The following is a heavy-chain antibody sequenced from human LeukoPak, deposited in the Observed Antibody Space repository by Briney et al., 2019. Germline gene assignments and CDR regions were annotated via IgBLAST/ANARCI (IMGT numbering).Heavy chain of an antibody. Sequence: PSETLSLTCTVSGGSISSSSYSWGWIRQPPGKGLEWIGSIYYSGSTYYNPSLKSRVTISVGTSKNQFSLKLSSVTAADTAVYYCAPLCYSSGRNCVYWGQGTLVTVSS. V-gene: IGHV4-39*01. J-gene: IGHJ4*02. CDR2: IYYSGST. CDR3: APLCYSSGRNCVY. D-gene: IGHD3-22*01. CDR1: GGSISSSSYS.